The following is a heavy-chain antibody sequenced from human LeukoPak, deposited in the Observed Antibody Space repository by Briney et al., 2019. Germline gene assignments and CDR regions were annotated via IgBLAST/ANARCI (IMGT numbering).Heavy chain of an antibody. D-gene: IGHD6-6*01. V-gene: IGHV1-69*13. J-gene: IGHJ5*02. CDR2: IISMFNRA. Sequence: SVKVSCKASGGTFSSYVISWVRQARGQGLEWMGGIISMFNRADYAQKFQGRVTITADESTDIVYMELSSLRSEDTAVYYCARGSIDITGPRVWFDPWGQGTLVTVSS. CDR3: ARGSIDITGPRVWFDP. CDR1: GGTFSSYV.